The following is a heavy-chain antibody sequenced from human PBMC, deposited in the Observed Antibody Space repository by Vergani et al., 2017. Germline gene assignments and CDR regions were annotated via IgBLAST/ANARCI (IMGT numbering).Heavy chain of an antibody. CDR1: GGTFSSYA. CDR2: ISPIFGTA. CDR3: ARDSGGYSSSHRNWYFDL. J-gene: IGHJ2*01. V-gene: IGHV1-69*01. D-gene: IGHD6-13*01. Sequence: QVQLVQSGAEVKKPGSSVKVSCKASGGTFSSYAISWVRQAPGQGLEWMGGISPIFGTANYAQKFQGRVTITADESTSTAYMELSSLRSEDTAVYYCARDSGGYSSSHRNWYFDLWGRGTLVTVSS.